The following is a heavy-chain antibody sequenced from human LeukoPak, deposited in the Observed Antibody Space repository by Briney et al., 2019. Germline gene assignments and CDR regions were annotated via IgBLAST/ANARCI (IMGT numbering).Heavy chain of an antibody. CDR1: GGSISSSSYY. D-gene: IGHD3-22*01. J-gene: IGHJ5*02. CDR3: ARGTITMIAA. CDR2: IYYSGST. Sequence: PSETLSLTCTVSGGSISSSSYYWGWIRQPPGKGLEWIGSIYYSGSTYYNPSLKSRVTISVDTSKNQFSLKLSSVTAADTAVYYCARGTITMIAAWGQGTLVTVSS. V-gene: IGHV4-39*07.